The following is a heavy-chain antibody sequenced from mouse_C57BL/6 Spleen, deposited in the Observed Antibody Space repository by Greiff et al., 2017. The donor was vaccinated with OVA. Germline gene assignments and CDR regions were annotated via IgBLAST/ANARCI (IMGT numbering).Heavy chain of an antibody. D-gene: IGHD2-2*01. J-gene: IGHJ3*01. CDR1: GFTFSSYA. CDR3: ARDSGYGWFAY. CDR2: ISDGGSYT. V-gene: IGHV5-4*01. Sequence: EVQVVESGGGLVKPGGSLKLSCAASGFTFSSYAMSWVRQTPEKRLEWVATISDGGSYTYYPDNVKGRFTISRDNAKNNLYLQMSHLKSEDTAMYYCARDSGYGWFAYWGQGTLVTVSA.